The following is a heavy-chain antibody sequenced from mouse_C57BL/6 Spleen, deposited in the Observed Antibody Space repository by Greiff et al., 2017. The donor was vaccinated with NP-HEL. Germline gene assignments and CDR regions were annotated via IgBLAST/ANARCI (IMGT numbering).Heavy chain of an antibody. D-gene: IGHD4-1*02. Sequence: VQLQQPGAELVKPGASVKLSCKASGYTFTSYWMQWVKQRPGQGLEWIGEIDPSDSYTNYNQKFKGKATLTVDTSSSTAYMQLSSLTSEDSAACARSGPNWERAYWGQGTLVTVSA. CDR1: GYTFTSYW. CDR3: SGPNWERAY. CDR2: IDPSDSYT. V-gene: IGHV1-50*01. J-gene: IGHJ3*01.